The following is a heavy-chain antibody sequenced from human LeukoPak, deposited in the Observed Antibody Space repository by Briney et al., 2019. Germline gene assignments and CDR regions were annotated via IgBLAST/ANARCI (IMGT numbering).Heavy chain of an antibody. D-gene: IGHD3-22*01. CDR3: AKDDDSSGYPH. J-gene: IGHJ4*02. CDR2: IYSGGST. V-gene: IGHV3-53*01. Sequence: GGSLRLSCAASGFTVSSNYMSWVRQAPGKGLEWVSVIYSGGSTYYADSVKGRFTISRDNSKNTLYLQMNSLRAEDTAVYYCAKDDDSSGYPHWGQGTLVTVSS. CDR1: GFTVSSNY.